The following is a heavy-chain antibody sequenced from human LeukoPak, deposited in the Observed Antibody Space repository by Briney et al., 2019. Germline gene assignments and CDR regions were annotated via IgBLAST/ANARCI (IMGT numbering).Heavy chain of an antibody. Sequence: SETLSLTCTVSGASITSSGYYWGWIRQPPGKGLEWIGTIYHSGSTYYNPSLKSRVTISVDTSKSQFSLKLNSVTAPDTAVYYCARLIGLGEVSPYFDFWGQGRLVTVSS. CDR1: GASITSSGYY. D-gene: IGHD3-16*02. V-gene: IGHV4-39*07. J-gene: IGHJ4*02. CDR2: IYHSGST. CDR3: ARLIGLGEVSPYFDF.